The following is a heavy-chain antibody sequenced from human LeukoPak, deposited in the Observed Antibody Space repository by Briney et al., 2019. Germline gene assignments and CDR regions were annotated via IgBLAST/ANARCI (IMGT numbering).Heavy chain of an antibody. CDR2: ISYDGSNK. D-gene: IGHD3-22*01. CDR1: GFTFSSYG. Sequence: GGSLRLSCAASGFTFSSYGMHWVRQAPGKGLEWVAVISYDGSNKYYADSVKGRFTISRDNSKNTLYLQMNSLRAEDTAVYYCARKDSYYDSSGYYYRSHFDYWGQGTLVTVSS. J-gene: IGHJ4*02. CDR3: ARKDSYYDSSGYYYRSHFDY. V-gene: IGHV3-30*03.